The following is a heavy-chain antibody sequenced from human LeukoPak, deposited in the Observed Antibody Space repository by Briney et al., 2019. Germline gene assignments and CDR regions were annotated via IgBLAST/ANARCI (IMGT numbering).Heavy chain of an antibody. CDR2: ISGSGDST. D-gene: IGHD6-19*01. V-gene: IGHV3-23*01. CDR3: AKGHLAVAS. J-gene: IGHJ5*02. CDR1: GFTFKSSA. Sequence: GGSLKLSCAASGFTFKSSAMSWVRQAPGKGLEWVSGISGSGDSTYYADSVKGRFTISRDNSKNTLYLQTNSLRAEDTALYYCAKGHLAVASWGQGSLVTVPS.